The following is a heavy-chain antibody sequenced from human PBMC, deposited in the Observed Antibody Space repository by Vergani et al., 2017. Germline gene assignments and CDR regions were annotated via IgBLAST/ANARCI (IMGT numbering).Heavy chain of an antibody. D-gene: IGHD3-22*01. CDR3: ARVRHYYDSSGYYYGHYYFDY. CDR2: IYYSGGT. J-gene: IGHJ4*02. CDR1: GGSISSYY. V-gene: IGHV4-59*01. Sequence: QVQLQESGPGLVKPSETLSLTCTVSGGSISSYYWSWIRQPPGEGLEWIGYIYYSGGTNYNPALKSRVTISVDTSKNQFSLKLSSVTAADTAVYYCARVRHYYDSSGYYYGHYYFDYWGQGTLVTVSS.